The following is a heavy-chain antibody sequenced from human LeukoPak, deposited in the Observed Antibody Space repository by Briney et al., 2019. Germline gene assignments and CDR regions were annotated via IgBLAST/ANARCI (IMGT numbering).Heavy chain of an antibody. V-gene: IGHV3-21*01. CDR1: GFTFSSYS. CDR3: ARIAAAAGNLIDY. D-gene: IGHD6-13*01. J-gene: IGHJ4*02. CDR2: ISSSSSYI. Sequence: GGSLRLSCAASGFTFSSYSMSWVRQAPGKGLEWVSSISSSSSYIYYADSVKGRFTISRDNAKNSLYLQMNSLRAEDTAVYYCARIAAAAGNLIDYWGQGTLVTVSS.